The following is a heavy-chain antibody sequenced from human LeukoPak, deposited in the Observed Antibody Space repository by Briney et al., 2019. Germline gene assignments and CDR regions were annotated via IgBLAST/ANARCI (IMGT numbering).Heavy chain of an antibody. V-gene: IGHV3-53*01. J-gene: IGHJ2*01. CDR1: GFSVGTKY. CDR2: LYCGVDT. D-gene: IGHD3-10*01. CDR3: ARVGDHYPGYFDL. Sequence: GGSLRLSCEASGFSVGTKYMNWVRQAPGKGLEWVSILYCGVDTYYADSVKGRFTISRDNSKNTLSLQMSSLRADDKAVYDGARVGDHYPGYFDLWGRGTRVSVSS.